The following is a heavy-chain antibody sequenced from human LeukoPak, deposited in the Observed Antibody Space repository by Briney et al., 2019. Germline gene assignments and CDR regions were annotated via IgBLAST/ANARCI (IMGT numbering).Heavy chain of an antibody. V-gene: IGHV3-9*03. CDR3: AKVGLGVDGDGIDY. CDR1: GFTFDDYA. D-gene: IGHD4-17*01. Sequence: GGSLRLFCAASGFTFDDYAMHWVRQAPGKGLEWVSGISWNSGSIGYADSVKGRFTISRDNARNSLYLQMDSLRAEDMALYYWAKVGLGVDGDGIDYWGQGTLVTVSS. J-gene: IGHJ4*02. CDR2: ISWNSGSI.